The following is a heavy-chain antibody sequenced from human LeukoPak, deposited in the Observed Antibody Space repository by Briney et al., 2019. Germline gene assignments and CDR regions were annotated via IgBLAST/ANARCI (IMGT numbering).Heavy chain of an antibody. CDR3: AKQCGGSDWFDAFDI. Sequence: PGGSLRLSCAVSGFTFSSYAVHWVRQATGKGLEWVAVISFDGSNKYYADSVKGRFTISRDNSKNTLYLQMNSLRAEDTAVYYCAKQCGGSDWFDAFDIWGQGTMVTVSS. J-gene: IGHJ3*02. CDR1: GFTFSSYA. D-gene: IGHD6-19*01. CDR2: ISFDGSNK. V-gene: IGHV3-30*18.